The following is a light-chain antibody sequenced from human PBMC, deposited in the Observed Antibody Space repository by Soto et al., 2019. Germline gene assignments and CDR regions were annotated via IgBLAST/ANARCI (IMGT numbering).Light chain of an antibody. J-gene: IGKJ1*01. V-gene: IGKV3-15*01. CDR2: DAI. CDR3: QQYNNWPRT. Sequence: DKLMSQSPATLSVSPGARVPLSCRASQNIHNHMSWFLQKPGQTPRLLIYDAIIRAPDVPARFSGSWSGTEFTLTINSLQSEDFAVYYCQQYNNWPRTFGQGTKVDIK. CDR1: QNIHNH.